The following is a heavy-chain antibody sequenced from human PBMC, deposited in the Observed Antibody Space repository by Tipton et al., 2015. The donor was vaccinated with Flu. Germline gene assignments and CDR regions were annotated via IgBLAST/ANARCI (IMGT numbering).Heavy chain of an antibody. CDR1: GFTFVDYT. J-gene: IGHJ4*02. CDR3: ARGMPDY. Sequence: SLRLSCTASGFTFVDYTMHWVRQVPGKGLEWVSSINWHGNSIDYADSVRGRFAISRDNAKNSLYLQMDSLRAEDTAVYYCARGMPDYWGQGTLVTVSS. CDR2: INWHGNSI. D-gene: IGHD2-2*01. V-gene: IGHV3-9*01.